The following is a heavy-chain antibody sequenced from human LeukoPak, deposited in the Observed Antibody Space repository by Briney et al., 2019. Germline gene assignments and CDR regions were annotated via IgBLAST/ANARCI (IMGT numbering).Heavy chain of an antibody. Sequence: SETLSLTCTVSGYSISSGYYWGWIRQAPGKGLEWIGYIYHGGRTDYNPSLKSRVTMSVDTSKNQFSLKLSSVTAADTAVYYCARSDLLWFGETNWFDPWGQGTLVTVSS. CDR3: ARSDLLWFGETNWFDP. D-gene: IGHD3-10*01. CDR1: GYSISSGYY. CDR2: IYHGGRT. J-gene: IGHJ5*02. V-gene: IGHV4-38-2*02.